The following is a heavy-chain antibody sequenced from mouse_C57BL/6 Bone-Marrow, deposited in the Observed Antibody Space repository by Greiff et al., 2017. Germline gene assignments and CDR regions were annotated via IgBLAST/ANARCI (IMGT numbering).Heavy chain of an antibody. CDR2: ISDGGSYT. D-gene: IGHD2-4*01. Sequence: EVQGVESGGGLVKPGGSLKLSCAASGFTFSSYAMSWVRQTPEKRLEWVATISDGGSYTYYPDNVKGRFTISRDNAKNNLYLQMSHLKSEDTAMYYCAREEIYYDYDGGYYYAMDYWGQGTSVTVSS. V-gene: IGHV5-4*01. J-gene: IGHJ4*01. CDR3: AREEIYYDYDGGYYYAMDY. CDR1: GFTFSSYA.